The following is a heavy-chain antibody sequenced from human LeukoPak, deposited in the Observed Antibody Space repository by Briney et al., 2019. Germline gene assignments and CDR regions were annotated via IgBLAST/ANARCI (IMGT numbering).Heavy chain of an antibody. CDR2: INPSGGST. Sequence: ASVKVSCKASGYTFTSYYMHWVRQAPGQGLEWMGLINPSGGSTSYAQKFQGRVTMTRDTSTSTVYMELSSLRSEDTAVYYCARASMVRGVINYYGMDVWGQGTTVTVSS. J-gene: IGHJ6*02. CDR3: ARASMVRGVINYYGMDV. V-gene: IGHV1-46*01. D-gene: IGHD3-10*01. CDR1: GYTFTSYY.